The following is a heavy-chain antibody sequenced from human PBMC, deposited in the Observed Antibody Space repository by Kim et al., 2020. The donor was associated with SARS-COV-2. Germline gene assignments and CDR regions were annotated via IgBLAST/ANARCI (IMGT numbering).Heavy chain of an antibody. CDR3: ASSGSGWYRAAFDI. CDR1: GGSISSSSYY. CDR2: IYYSGST. V-gene: IGHV4-39*07. J-gene: IGHJ3*02. D-gene: IGHD6-19*01. Sequence: SETLSLTCTVSGGSISSSSYYWGWIRQPPGKGLEWIGSIYYSGSTYYNPSLKSRVTISVDTSKNQFSLKLSSVTAADTAVYYCASSGSGWYRAAFDIWGQGTMVTVSS.